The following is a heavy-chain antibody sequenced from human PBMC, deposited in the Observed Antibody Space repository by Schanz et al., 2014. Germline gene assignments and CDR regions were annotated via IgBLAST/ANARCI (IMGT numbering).Heavy chain of an antibody. Sequence: DVQLVESGGGLVQPGKSLRLSCAASGFTFDEFAMHWVRQSPGKGLVWVARINSVGSNTDYADSVTGRFTISRDNAKNTLYLQMNTLRAEDTAVYYCLAPDYGMDVWGQGTTVTVSS. CDR1: GFTFDEFA. J-gene: IGHJ6*02. CDR3: LAPDYGMDV. V-gene: IGHV3-74*02. CDR2: INSVGSNT.